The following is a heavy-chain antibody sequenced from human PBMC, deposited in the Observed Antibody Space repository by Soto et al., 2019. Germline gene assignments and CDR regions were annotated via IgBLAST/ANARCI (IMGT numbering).Heavy chain of an antibody. CDR2: IYYSGST. Sequence: QVQLQESGPGLVKPSQTLSLTCTVSGGSISSGGYYWSWIRQHPGKGLEWIGYIYYSGSTYYNPSLKSRVTISVDTSKNQFSLKLSSVTAADTAVYYCARELYYYGSGSYLGDYLWFDPWGQGTLVTVSS. V-gene: IGHV4-31*03. D-gene: IGHD3-10*01. J-gene: IGHJ5*02. CDR1: GGSISSGGYY. CDR3: ARELYYYGSGSYLGDYLWFDP.